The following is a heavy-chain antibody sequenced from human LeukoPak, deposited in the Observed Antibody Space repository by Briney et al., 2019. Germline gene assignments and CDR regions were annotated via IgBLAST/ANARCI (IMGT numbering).Heavy chain of an antibody. D-gene: IGHD3-22*01. CDR1: GGSFSGYY. V-gene: IGHV4-34*01. Sequence: SETLSLTCAVYGGSFSGYYWSWIRQPPGKGLEWIGEINHSGSTNYNPSLKSRVTISVDTSKNQFSLKLRAVTAADTAVYYCARVVQSTDSSGFYLPEYFQHWGQGTLVTVSS. CDR3: ARVVQSTDSSGFYLPEYFQH. J-gene: IGHJ1*01. CDR2: INHSGST.